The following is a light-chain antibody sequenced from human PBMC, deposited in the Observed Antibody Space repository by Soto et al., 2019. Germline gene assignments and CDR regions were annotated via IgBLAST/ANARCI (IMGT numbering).Light chain of an antibody. V-gene: IGKV3-20*01. CDR2: GAS. CDR1: QSVSSSY. J-gene: IGKJ3*01. CDR3: QHYGSSPPFT. Sequence: IVLTQSPGTLSLTPGERATLSCRASQSVSSSYLAWYQQKPGQAPRLLIYGASSRATDIPDRFSGSGSGTDFTLTISRLEREDSAVYYCQHYGSSPPFTFGPGTRVDIK.